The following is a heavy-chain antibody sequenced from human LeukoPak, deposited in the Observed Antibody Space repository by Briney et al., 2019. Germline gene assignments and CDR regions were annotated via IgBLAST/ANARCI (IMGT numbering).Heavy chain of an antibody. CDR1: GFTFRSYA. Sequence: PGGSLRLSCTASGFTFRSYAMSWVRQAPGKGLEWVAVIWYDGSNKYYADSVKGRFTISRDNSKNTLYLQMNSLRAEDTAVYYCARDREYYYDSSGLFDYWGQGTLVTVSS. V-gene: IGHV3-33*08. D-gene: IGHD3-22*01. J-gene: IGHJ4*02. CDR2: IWYDGSNK. CDR3: ARDREYYYDSSGLFDY.